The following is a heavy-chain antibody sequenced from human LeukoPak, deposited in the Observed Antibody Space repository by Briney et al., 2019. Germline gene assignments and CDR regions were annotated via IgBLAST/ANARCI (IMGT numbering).Heavy chain of an antibody. D-gene: IGHD6-13*01. CDR2: IKSDGSST. V-gene: IGHV3-74*01. Sequence: GGSLRLSCAASRFNVNNYWMHWVRQAPGKGLVWVSRIKSDGSSTRSADSVQGRFTISRDNGKNTLYLQMNSLRAEDTAVYYCARGGETSNWYPGYFDYWGQGALVTVSS. J-gene: IGHJ4*02. CDR3: ARGGETSNWYPGYFDY. CDR1: RFNVNNYW.